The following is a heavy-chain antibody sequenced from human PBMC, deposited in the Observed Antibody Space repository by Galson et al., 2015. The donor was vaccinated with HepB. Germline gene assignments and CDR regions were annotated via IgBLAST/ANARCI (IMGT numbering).Heavy chain of an antibody. CDR1: GFTFSDYY. V-gene: IGHV3-11*06. J-gene: IGHJ5*02. CDR3: ACQRLAYLGWFDP. D-gene: IGHD6-19*01. CDR2: ISSSSSYT. Sequence: SLRLSCAASGFTFSDYYMSWIRQAPGKGLEWVSYISSSSSYTNYADSVKGRFTISRDNAKNSLYLQMNSLRAEDTAVYYCACQRLAYLGWFDPWGQGTLVTVSS.